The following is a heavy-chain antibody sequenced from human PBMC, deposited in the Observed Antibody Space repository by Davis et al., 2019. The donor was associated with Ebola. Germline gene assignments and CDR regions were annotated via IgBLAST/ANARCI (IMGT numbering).Heavy chain of an antibody. CDR3: ATSITMLVR. CDR1: GFIFGTYT. D-gene: IGHD3-10*01. V-gene: IGHV3-48*02. CDR2: ISNSGSTI. Sequence: GGSLRLSCAASGFIFGTYTMHWVRQAPGKGLEWVSHISNSGSTIYYADSVKGRFTVSRDNAKNSLYLQMNSLRDEDTAVYYCATSITMLVRWGQGTLVTVSS. J-gene: IGHJ4*02.